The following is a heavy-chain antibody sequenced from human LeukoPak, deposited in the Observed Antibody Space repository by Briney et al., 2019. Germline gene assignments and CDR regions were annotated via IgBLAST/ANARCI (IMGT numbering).Heavy chain of an antibody. Sequence: GASVKVSCKDSGGTFSSYAISWVRQAPGQGLEWMGGIIPIFGTANYAQKFQGRVTITTDESTSTAYMELSSLRSEDTAVYYCARGGYPPGYFDYWGQGTLVTVSS. CDR1: GGTFSSYA. CDR3: ARGGYPPGYFDY. V-gene: IGHV1-69*05. CDR2: IIPIFGTA. J-gene: IGHJ4*03. D-gene: IGHD3-16*02.